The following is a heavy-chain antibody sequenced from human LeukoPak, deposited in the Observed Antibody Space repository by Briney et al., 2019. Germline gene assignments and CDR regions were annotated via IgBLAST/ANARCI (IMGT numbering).Heavy chain of an antibody. Sequence: GGSLRLSCAASGFTFSSYAMSWVRQAPGKGLEWVSAISGSGGSTYYAGSVKGRFTISRDNSKNTLYLQMNSLRAEDTAVYYCAKDLSGSIGGYWGQGTLVTVSS. J-gene: IGHJ4*02. CDR1: GFTFSSYA. V-gene: IGHV3-23*01. CDR3: AKDLSGSIGGY. D-gene: IGHD3-16*01. CDR2: ISGSGGST.